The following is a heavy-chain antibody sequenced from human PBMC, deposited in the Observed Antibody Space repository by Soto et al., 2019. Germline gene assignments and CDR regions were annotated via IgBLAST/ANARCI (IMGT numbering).Heavy chain of an antibody. V-gene: IGHV3-23*01. Sequence: PGGSLRLACAASGFTFSSDAMSGVRQAPGKGLEWVSAISGSGSSTYYADSVKGRFTISRDNSKNTLYLQMNSLRAEDTAVYYCAKDRSIAVAGTTSVFDPWGQGTLVTVSS. CDR3: AKDRSIAVAGTTSVFDP. D-gene: IGHD6-19*01. CDR1: GFTFSSDA. CDR2: ISGSGSST. J-gene: IGHJ5*02.